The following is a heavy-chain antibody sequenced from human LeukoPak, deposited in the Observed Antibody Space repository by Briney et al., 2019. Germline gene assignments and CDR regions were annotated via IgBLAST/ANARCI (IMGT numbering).Heavy chain of an antibody. CDR3: ARDSRRDGYNLDY. V-gene: IGHV4-38-2*02. Sequence: SETLSLTCTVSGYSISSGYYWGWIRQPPGKGLEWIGSIYHSGSTYYNPSLKSRVTISVDTSKNQFSLKLSSVTAADTAVYYCARDSRRDGYNLDYWGRGTLVTVSS. CDR1: GYSISSGYY. J-gene: IGHJ4*02. D-gene: IGHD5-24*01. CDR2: IYHSGST.